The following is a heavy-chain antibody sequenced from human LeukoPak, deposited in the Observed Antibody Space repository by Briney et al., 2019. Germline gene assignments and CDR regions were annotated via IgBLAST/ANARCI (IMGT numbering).Heavy chain of an antibody. Sequence: SGTLSLTCTASDDSISRDFWTWIRQPPGKGLVWIGYIRYSGRTEYNPSLKSRVTISIQTSKNQFSLKLTSVTAADTAIYYCARLPDVSGWPFDYWGQGILVTVSS. J-gene: IGHJ4*02. D-gene: IGHD6-19*01. CDR3: ARLPDVSGWPFDY. V-gene: IGHV4-59*13. CDR2: IRYSGRT. CDR1: DDSISRDF.